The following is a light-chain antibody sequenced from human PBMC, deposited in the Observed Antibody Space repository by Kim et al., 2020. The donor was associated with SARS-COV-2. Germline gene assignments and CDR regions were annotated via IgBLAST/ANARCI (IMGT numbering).Light chain of an antibody. J-gene: IGLJ1*01. CDR2: KNN. Sequence: QSVLTQPPSASGTPGQRVTISCSGSKSNIGSNFVYWYQHLPGAAPKLLISKNNKRPSGVPDRFSGSKSATSASLVISGLRSEDEADYYCGAWDDGQIGYVFGTGTKVTVL. CDR1: KSNIGSNF. CDR3: GAWDDGQIGYV. V-gene: IGLV1-47*01.